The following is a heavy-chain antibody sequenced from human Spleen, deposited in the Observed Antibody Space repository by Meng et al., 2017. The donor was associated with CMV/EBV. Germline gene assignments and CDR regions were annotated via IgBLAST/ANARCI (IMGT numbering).Heavy chain of an antibody. J-gene: IGHJ4*02. D-gene: IGHD2-15*01. CDR3: ARDRVGWYSTFDY. Sequence: ASVKVSCKASGYTFTSYDINWVRQATGQGLEWMGWMNPNSGNTGYAQKFQGRVTITRNTSISTAYMELSRLRSDDTAVYYCARDRVGWYSTFDYWGQGTLVTVSS. CDR1: GYTFTSYD. V-gene: IGHV1-8*03. CDR2: MNPNSGNT.